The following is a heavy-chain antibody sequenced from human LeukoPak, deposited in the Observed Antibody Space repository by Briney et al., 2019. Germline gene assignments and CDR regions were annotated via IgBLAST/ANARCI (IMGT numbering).Heavy chain of an antibody. CDR2: IYSGGST. Sequence: PGGSLRLSCAASGFTVSSNYMSWVRQAPGKGLEWVSVIYSGGSTYYADSVKGRFTISRDNSKNTLYLQMDSLRAEDTAVYYCARDSREYAFDIWGQGTMVTVSS. CDR3: ARDSREYAFDI. CDR1: GFTVSSNY. J-gene: IGHJ3*02. D-gene: IGHD6-13*01. V-gene: IGHV3-53*01.